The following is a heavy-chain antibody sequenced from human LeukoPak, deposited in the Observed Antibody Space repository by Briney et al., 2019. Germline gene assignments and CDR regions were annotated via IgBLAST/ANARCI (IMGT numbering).Heavy chain of an antibody. D-gene: IGHD3-22*01. CDR1: GSSISSFY. Sequence: PSETLSLTCTVSGSSISSFYWSWIRQAPGKGLEWICSMYYSGGTYYNPSLKRPVTISVDTSTNKFSLTLSSVTAADTAVYYCARDPGAYYDSSGYLNWFDPWGQGTLVTVSS. CDR3: ARDPGAYYDSSGYLNWFDP. V-gene: IGHV4-39*07. J-gene: IGHJ5*02. CDR2: MYYSGGT.